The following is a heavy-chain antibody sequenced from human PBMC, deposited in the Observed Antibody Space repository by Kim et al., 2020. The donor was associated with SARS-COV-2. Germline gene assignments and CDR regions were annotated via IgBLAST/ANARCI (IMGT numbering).Heavy chain of an antibody. CDR3: ARSSSITMVRGVIEDAFDI. CDR2: IYSGGST. V-gene: IGHV3-53*04. CDR1: GFTVSSNY. Sequence: GGSLRLSCAASGFTVSSNYMSWVRQAPGKGLEWVSVIYSGGSTYYADSVKGRFTISRHNSKNTLYLQMNSLRAEDTAVYYCARSSSITMVRGVIEDAFDIWGQGTMVTVSS. D-gene: IGHD3-10*01. J-gene: IGHJ3*02.